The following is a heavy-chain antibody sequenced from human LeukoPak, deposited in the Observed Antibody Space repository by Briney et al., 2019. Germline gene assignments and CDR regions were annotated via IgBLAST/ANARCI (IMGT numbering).Heavy chain of an antibody. D-gene: IGHD4-23*01. Sequence: SVKVSCKASGGTFSSYAISWVRQAPGQGLEWMGGIIPIFGTANYAQKFQGRVTITADESTSTAYMELSSPRSEDTAVYYCASPTGGSGNSVRFDYWGQGTLVTVSS. CDR1: GGTFSSYA. CDR3: ASPTGGSGNSVRFDY. V-gene: IGHV1-69*13. CDR2: IIPIFGTA. J-gene: IGHJ4*02.